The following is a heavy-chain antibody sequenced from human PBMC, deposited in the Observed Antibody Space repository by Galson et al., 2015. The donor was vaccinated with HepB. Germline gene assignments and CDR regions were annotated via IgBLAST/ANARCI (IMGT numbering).Heavy chain of an antibody. J-gene: IGHJ3*01. CDR3: ARWGMDAFDV. CDR2: IIAVLDLP. CDR1: GDTLTSYS. V-gene: IGHV1-69*02. D-gene: IGHD7-27*01. Sequence: SVKVSCKASGDTLTSYSIGWLRQAPGQGLEWMGRIIAVLDLPEYAQKFQGRVTITADRSTSTAYMALSSLWSDDTAVYFCARWGMDAFDVWGQGTKVTVSS.